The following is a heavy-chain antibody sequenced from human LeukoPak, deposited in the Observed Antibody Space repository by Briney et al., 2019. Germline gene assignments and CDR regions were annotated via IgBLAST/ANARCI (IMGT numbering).Heavy chain of an antibody. J-gene: IGHJ4*02. CDR1: GFTFPSSA. Sequence: VASVKVSCKASGFTFPSSAVQWVRQARGQRLEWIGWIVVGSGNTNYAQKFQERVTITRDMSTSTAYMELSSLRSEDTAVYYCAAPSRIQLDYWGQGTLVTVSS. CDR3: AAPSRIQLDY. V-gene: IGHV1-58*01. D-gene: IGHD5-18*01. CDR2: IVVGSGNT.